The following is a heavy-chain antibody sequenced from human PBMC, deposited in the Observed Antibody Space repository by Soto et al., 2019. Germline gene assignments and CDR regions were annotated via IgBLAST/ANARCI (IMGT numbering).Heavy chain of an antibody. CDR2: INPSGGST. J-gene: IGHJ6*02. Sequence: GASVKVSCKASGYTFTSYYMHWVRQAPGQGLEWMGIINPSGGSTSYAQKFQGRVTMTRDTSTSTVYMELSSLRSEDTAVYYCAGGVLGGYDFWSGSPNYYGMDVWGQGTTVTVSS. D-gene: IGHD3-3*01. CDR1: GYTFTSYY. V-gene: IGHV1-46*01. CDR3: AGGVLGGYDFWSGSPNYYGMDV.